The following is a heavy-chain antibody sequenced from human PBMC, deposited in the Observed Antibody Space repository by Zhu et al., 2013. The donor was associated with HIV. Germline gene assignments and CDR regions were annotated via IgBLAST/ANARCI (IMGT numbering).Heavy chain of an antibody. CDR1: GGTFSSYG. CDR2: ISAYNGNT. CDR3: ATLDGYCSGGSCYWGHVGY. J-gene: IGHJ4*02. Sequence: QVQLVQSGAEVKKPGSSVKVSCKASGGTFSSYGISWVRQAPGQGLEWMGWISAYNGNTNYAQKLQGRVTMTTDTSTSTAYMELRSLRSDDTAVYYCATLDGYCSGGSCYWGHVGYWGQGTLVTVSS. D-gene: IGHD2-15*01. V-gene: IGHV1-18*01.